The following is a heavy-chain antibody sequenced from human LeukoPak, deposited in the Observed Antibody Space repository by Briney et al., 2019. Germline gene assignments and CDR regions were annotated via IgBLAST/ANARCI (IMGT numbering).Heavy chain of an antibody. CDR1: GGSFNGYS. Sequence: PSETLSLTCAVYGGSFNGYSWSWIRQTPGKGLEWIGEIIHTGSTKYNPSLSSGVTISVDTSKNQFSLKVTYVTAADTAVYYCASASYGVVTAELDYWGQGTLVTVSS. J-gene: IGHJ4*02. V-gene: IGHV4-34*12. D-gene: IGHD2-21*02. CDR2: IIHTGST. CDR3: ASASYGVVTAELDY.